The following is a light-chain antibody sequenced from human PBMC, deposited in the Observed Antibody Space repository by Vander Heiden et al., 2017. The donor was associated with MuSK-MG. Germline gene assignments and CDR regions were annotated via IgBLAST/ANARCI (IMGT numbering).Light chain of an antibody. V-gene: IGLV7-43*01. Sequence: QTVVTQEPSRTVSPGGTVTRTCVSSTGSVTSGYYPNWFQQKPGPPPRALIYSTSNKPSWTPARFSGSLLGGTAALTLSGVQPEDEAEYYCLLYYGGAQLVFGGGTKLTVL. J-gene: IGLJ2*01. CDR2: STS. CDR1: TGSVTSGYY. CDR3: LLYYGGAQLV.